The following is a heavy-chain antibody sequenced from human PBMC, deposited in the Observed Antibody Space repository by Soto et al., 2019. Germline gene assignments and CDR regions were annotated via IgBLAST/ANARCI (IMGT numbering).Heavy chain of an antibody. CDR1: GFGFNFFG. D-gene: IGHD3-10*01. J-gene: IGHJ6*02. Sequence: QVQLVESGGGVVQPGTSLRLSCVASGFGFNFFGIHWVRQAPGKGLEWVAGISGDATRIYYAADLKGRVTISRVNSENTLYLQMNRLRPEDTALYYCARDKDAGWFVMDVWGQGTTVIV. V-gene: IGHV3-30*03. CDR3: ARDKDAGWFVMDV. CDR2: ISGDATRI.